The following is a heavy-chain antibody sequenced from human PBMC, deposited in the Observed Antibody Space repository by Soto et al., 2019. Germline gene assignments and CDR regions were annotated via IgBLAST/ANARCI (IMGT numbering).Heavy chain of an antibody. CDR3: ASSRYDFWSGYPVGYFDY. CDR2: ISAGNGNT. V-gene: IGHV1-3*01. J-gene: IGHJ4*02. D-gene: IGHD3-3*01. Sequence: ASVKVSCKASGYTFTTYAMHWVRQAPGQRLEWMGWISAGNGNTKYSQKFQGRVTITRDTSASTAYMELSSLRSEDTAVYYCASSRYDFWSGYPVGYFDYWGQGTLVTVSS. CDR1: GYTFTTYA.